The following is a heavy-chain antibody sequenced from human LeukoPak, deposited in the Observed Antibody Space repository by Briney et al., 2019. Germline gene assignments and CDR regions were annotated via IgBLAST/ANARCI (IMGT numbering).Heavy chain of an antibody. CDR3: ARGRDYYDSEVDY. CDR1: GYSFTGYY. Sequence: ASVKVSCKASGYSFTGYYMHWVRQAPGQGLEWMGWINPKSGGTNYAQKFQGRVTVTRDTSISTAYMELSRLRSDDTAVYYCARGRDYYDSEVDYWGQGTLVTASS. CDR2: INPKSGGT. D-gene: IGHD3-22*01. J-gene: IGHJ4*02. V-gene: IGHV1-2*02.